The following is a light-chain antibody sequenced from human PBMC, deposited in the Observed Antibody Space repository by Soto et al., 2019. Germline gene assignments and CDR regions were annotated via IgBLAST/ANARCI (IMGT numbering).Light chain of an antibody. CDR3: QSYDSSLSGYV. Sequence: QSVLTQPPSVSGAPGQRVTISCTGSSSNIGAGYDVHWYQQVPGAAPKLLIYGDNHRPSGIPDRLSSSKSGTSSSLAITGLQAEHEADYYCQSYDSSLSGYVFGTGSKVTVL. J-gene: IGLJ1*01. CDR2: GDN. CDR1: SSNIGAGYD. V-gene: IGLV1-40*01.